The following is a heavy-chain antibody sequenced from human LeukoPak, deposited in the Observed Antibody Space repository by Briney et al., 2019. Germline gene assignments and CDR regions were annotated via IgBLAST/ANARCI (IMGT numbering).Heavy chain of an antibody. V-gene: IGHV3-23*01. CDR3: AKGIYSSGWSYFDY. CDR1: GFTFSNSA. CDR2: LSGSGTTT. Sequence: GGSLRLSCAASGFTFSNSAMSWVRQAPGKGLEWVSTLSGSGTTTYYADSVKGRFTISRDNSKNTLYLQMNSLRAEDTAVYYCAKGIYSSGWSYFDYWGHGTLVTVSS. J-gene: IGHJ4*01. D-gene: IGHD6-19*01.